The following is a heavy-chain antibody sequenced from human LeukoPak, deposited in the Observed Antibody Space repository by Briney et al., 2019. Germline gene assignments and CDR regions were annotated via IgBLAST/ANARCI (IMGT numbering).Heavy chain of an antibody. CDR2: TWYDGNNN. Sequence: GGSLRLSCAASGFTFSSYGMHWVRQAPGKGLEWVAVTWYDGNNNYYADSVKSRLTISRDNSKDTLYLQMNSLGAEDTAVYYCARGSSGYYYVNDYWGQGTLVTVSS. CDR1: GFTFSSYG. D-gene: IGHD3-22*01. V-gene: IGHV3-33*01. J-gene: IGHJ4*02. CDR3: ARGSSGYYYVNDY.